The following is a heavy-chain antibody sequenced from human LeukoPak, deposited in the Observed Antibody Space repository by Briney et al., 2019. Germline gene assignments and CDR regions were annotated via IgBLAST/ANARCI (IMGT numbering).Heavy chain of an antibody. CDR3: ARAPPPTAYYFDY. Sequence: SETLSLTCTVSGGSISSYYWSWIRQPPGKGLEWIGYIYYSGSTNYNPSLKSRVTISVDTSKNQFSLKLSSVTAADTAVYYCARAPPPTAYYFDYWGQGTLVTVSS. V-gene: IGHV4-59*01. CDR2: IYYSGST. CDR1: GGSISSYY. D-gene: IGHD1-1*01. J-gene: IGHJ4*02.